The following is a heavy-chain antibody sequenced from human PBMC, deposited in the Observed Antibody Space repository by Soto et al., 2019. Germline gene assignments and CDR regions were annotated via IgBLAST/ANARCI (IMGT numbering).Heavy chain of an antibody. V-gene: IGHV1-46*01. CDR1: GYTFTSYY. D-gene: IGHD3-22*01. Sequence: QVQLVQSGAEVKKPGASVKVSCKASGYTFTSYYMHWVRQAPGQGLEWMGIINPSSDSTTYAQKLQGRVTMTRDTSTSTVYMELSSLRSEDTAVYYCARGLAKYYYDSSGYGLANDYWGQGALVTVSS. CDR3: ARGLAKYYYDSSGYGLANDY. J-gene: IGHJ4*02. CDR2: INPSSDST.